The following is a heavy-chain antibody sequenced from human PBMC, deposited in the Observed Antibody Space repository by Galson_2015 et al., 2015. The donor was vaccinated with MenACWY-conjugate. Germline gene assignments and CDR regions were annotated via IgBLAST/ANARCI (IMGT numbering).Heavy chain of an antibody. V-gene: IGHV3-23*01. D-gene: IGHD3-22*01. Sequence: SRRLSCAASGFTFSKCVMSWVRQAPGKGLEWVSGISGSGGDIDYADSVKGRFTISRDNSKNTVYLQMNSLRAEDTAVYHCAKGANYYDSSGKRYDAFDIWGRGTMVTVSS. CDR1: GFTFSKCV. CDR3: AKGANYYDSSGKRYDAFDI. J-gene: IGHJ3*02. CDR2: ISGSGGDI.